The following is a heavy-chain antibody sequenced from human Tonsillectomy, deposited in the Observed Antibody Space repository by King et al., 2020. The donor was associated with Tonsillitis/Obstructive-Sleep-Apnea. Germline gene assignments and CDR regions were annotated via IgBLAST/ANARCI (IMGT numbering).Heavy chain of an antibody. CDR3: TRELFAGHYYYSAMDV. CDR1: GLIFRTFA. Sequence: VQLVESGGGVVQPGKSLRVTCAASGLIFRTFAMHWVRQAPGKGLEWVAIISSDGSKKYYADSVKGRFTISRDNSQNKLYLQMNSLTGEDTALYYCTRELFAGHYYYSAMDVWGQGTTVTVSS. D-gene: IGHD3-3*01. J-gene: IGHJ6*02. V-gene: IGHV3-30*04. CDR2: ISSDGSKK.